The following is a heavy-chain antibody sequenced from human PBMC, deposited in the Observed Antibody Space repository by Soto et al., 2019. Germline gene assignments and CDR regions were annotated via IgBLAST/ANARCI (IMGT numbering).Heavy chain of an antibody. D-gene: IGHD3-22*01. CDR3: ARGLVAPPPDLRGAYYYGMDV. V-gene: IGHV1-18*01. Sequence: GASVKVSCKASGYTFTSYGISWVRQAPGQGLEWMGWISAYNGNTNYAQKLQGRVTMTTDTSTSTAYMELRSLRSDDTAVYYCARGLVAPPPDLRGAYYYGMDVWGQGTTVTVSS. CDR2: ISAYNGNT. J-gene: IGHJ6*02. CDR1: GYTFTSYG.